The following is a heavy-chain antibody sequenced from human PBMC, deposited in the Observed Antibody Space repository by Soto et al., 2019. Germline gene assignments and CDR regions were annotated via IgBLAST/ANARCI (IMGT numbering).Heavy chain of an antibody. Sequence: PSETLSLTCTVSGGSISSYYWSWIRQPPGKGLEWIGYIYYSGSTNYNPSLKSRVTISVDTSKNQFSLKLSSVTAADTAVYYCARPGNWNEPDAFDIWGQGTMVTVSS. J-gene: IGHJ3*02. CDR3: ARPGNWNEPDAFDI. D-gene: IGHD1-1*01. V-gene: IGHV4-59*08. CDR1: GGSISSYY. CDR2: IYYSGST.